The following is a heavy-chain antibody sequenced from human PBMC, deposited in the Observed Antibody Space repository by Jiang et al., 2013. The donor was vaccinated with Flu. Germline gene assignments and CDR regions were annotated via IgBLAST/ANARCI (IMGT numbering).Heavy chain of an antibody. V-gene: IGHV4-59*08. J-gene: IGHJ5*02. Sequence: IRQPPGKGLEWIGYIYYSGSTNYNPPLKSRVTISVDTSKNQFSLKLSSVTAADTAVYYCARRIIDYGDYVAWFDPWGQGTLVTVSS. CDR3: ARRIIDYGDYVAWFDP. D-gene: IGHD4-17*01. CDR2: IYYSGST.